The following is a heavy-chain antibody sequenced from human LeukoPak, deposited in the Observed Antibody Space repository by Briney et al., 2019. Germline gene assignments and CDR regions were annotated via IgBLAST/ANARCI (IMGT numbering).Heavy chain of an antibody. J-gene: IGHJ6*02. CDR1: GDSVSSNSAA. V-gene: IGHV6-1*01. CDR3: TRRGPAGSSSSGMDV. CDR2: TYYRSKWYN. D-gene: IGHD6-6*01. Sequence: SQSLSLTCAISGDSVSSNSAAWNWIRQSPSRGLEWLGGTYYRSKWYNDYAVSVKGRITINPDTSKNQFSLQLNAVTPEDTAVYYCTRRGPAGSSSSGMDVWGQGTTVTVSS.